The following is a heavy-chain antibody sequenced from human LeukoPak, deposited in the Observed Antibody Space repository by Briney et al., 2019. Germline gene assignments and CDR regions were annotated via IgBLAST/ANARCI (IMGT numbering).Heavy chain of an antibody. Sequence: SETLSLTCAVYGGSFSGYYWSWIRRPPGKGLEWIGEINHSGSTNYNPSLKSRVTISVDTSKNQFSLKLSSVTAADTAVYYCARVPGYYYGMDVWGQGTTVTVSS. V-gene: IGHV4-34*01. J-gene: IGHJ6*02. CDR2: INHSGST. CDR3: ARVPGYYYGMDV. CDR1: GGSFSGYY.